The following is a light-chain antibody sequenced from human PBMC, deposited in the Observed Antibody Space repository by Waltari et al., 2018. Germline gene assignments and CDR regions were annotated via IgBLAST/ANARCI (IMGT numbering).Light chain of an antibody. V-gene: IGKV1-5*03. CDR2: KAS. CDR3: QQYNSYSLLS. J-gene: IGKJ4*01. CDR1: QSISKW. Sequence: DIQMTQSPSTLSASVGDRVIFSCRASQSISKWLAWYQQKPGKAPKVLIYKASTLESGVPSRFSGSGSGTEFTLTISSLQPEDFATYDCQQYNSYSLLSFGGGTKVEIK.